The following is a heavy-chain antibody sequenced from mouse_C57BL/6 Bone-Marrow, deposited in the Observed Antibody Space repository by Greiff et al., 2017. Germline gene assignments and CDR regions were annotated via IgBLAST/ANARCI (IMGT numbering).Heavy chain of an antibody. CDR1: GYTFTSYD. D-gene: IGHD2-3*01. J-gene: IGHJ4*01. CDR3: AGDGYPYAMDY. V-gene: IGHV1-85*01. Sequence: VQLVESGPELVKPGASVKLSCKASGYTFTSYDINWVKQRPGQGLEWIGWIYPRDGSTKYNEKFKGKATLTVDTSSSTAYMELHSLTSEDSAVYFCAGDGYPYAMDYWGQGTSVTVSS. CDR2: IYPRDGST.